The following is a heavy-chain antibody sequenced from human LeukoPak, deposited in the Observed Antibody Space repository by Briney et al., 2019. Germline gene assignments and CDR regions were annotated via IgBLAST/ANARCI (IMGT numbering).Heavy chain of an antibody. Sequence: GKSLRLSCAASGFTFRSYGMHWVRQAPGKGLEWVAVISYDGSNKYYVDSVKGRFTISRDSSKNTLYLQMNSLRAEDTAVYYCAKESKETTRYYSDSWGQGTLVTVSS. D-gene: IGHD4-11*01. CDR1: GFTFRSYG. V-gene: IGHV3-30*18. CDR3: AKESKETTRYYSDS. CDR2: ISYDGSNK. J-gene: IGHJ4*02.